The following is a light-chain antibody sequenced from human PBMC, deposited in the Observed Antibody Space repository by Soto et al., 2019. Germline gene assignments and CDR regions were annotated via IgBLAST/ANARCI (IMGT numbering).Light chain of an antibody. V-gene: IGLV2-23*01. CDR3: CSYAGSSTAVV. Sequence: QSALTQPASVSGSPGQSITISCTGTSSDVGSYNLVSWYQQHPGKAPKLMIYERSKRPSGVSNRFSGSKSGNTASLTISGLHAEDEADYYCCSYAGSSTAVVFGGGTKVTVL. J-gene: IGLJ2*01. CDR2: ERS. CDR1: SSDVGSYNL.